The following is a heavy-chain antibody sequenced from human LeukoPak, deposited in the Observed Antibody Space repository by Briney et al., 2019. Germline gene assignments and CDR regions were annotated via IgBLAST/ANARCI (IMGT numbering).Heavy chain of an antibody. Sequence: SVKVSCKASGGTFSSYAISWVRQAPGQGLEWMGRIIPILGIANYAQKFQGRVTITADKSTSTAYMELSSLRSEDTAVYYCARGQKRGYSALIDYWGQGTLVTVSS. CDR1: GGTFSSYA. V-gene: IGHV1-69*04. CDR3: ARGQKRGYSALIDY. D-gene: IGHD5-18*01. J-gene: IGHJ4*02. CDR2: IIPILGIA.